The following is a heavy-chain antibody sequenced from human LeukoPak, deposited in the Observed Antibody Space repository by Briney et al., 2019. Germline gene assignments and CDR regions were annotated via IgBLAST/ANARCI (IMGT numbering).Heavy chain of an antibody. CDR2: INSVGGST. V-gene: IGHV3-23*01. J-gene: IGHJ4*02. CDR1: GVPSSDFV. D-gene: IGHD3-3*01. Sequence: PGGSLTLLCAVSGVPSSDFVITAGRQGPGKGLVGVSTINSVGGSTFFADSVKGRFTISRYNSWTTLHLQMTNLRSDDTAPSYRLRLSIGAGLHGLAAFDYWGQGIRVTVSS. CDR3: LRLSIGAGLHGLAAFDY.